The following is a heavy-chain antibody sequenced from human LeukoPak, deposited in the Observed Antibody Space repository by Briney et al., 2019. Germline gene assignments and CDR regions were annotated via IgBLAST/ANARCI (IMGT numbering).Heavy chain of an antibody. V-gene: IGHV1-46*01. J-gene: IGHJ4*02. D-gene: IGHD3-3*01. Sequence: ASVKVSCKASGYAFTTYYIHWVRQAPGQGLEWLGIINPSVGTSNYAQTFQGRVAMTRDTSTSTVYIELSSLRSEDTAVYYCARDRSGYDVFDNWGQGTPVTVSS. CDR3: ARDRSGYDVFDN. CDR2: INPSVGTS. CDR1: GYAFTTYY.